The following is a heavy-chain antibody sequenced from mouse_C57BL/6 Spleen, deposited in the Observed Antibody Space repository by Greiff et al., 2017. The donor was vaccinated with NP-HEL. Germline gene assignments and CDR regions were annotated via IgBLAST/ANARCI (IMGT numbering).Heavy chain of an antibody. CDR3: ARGGPTVVDYYAMDY. CDR1: GYTFTGYW. J-gene: IGHJ4*01. V-gene: IGHV1-9*01. CDR2: ILPGSGST. Sequence: QVQLKQSGAELMKPGASVKLSCKATGYTFTGYWIEWVKQRPGHGLEWIGEILPGSGSTNYNEKFKGKATFTADTSSNTAYMQLSSPTTEDSAIYYCARGGPTVVDYYAMDYWGQGTSVTVSS. D-gene: IGHD1-1*01.